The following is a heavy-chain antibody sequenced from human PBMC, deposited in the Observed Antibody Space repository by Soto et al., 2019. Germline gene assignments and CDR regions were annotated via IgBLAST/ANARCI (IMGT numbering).Heavy chain of an antibody. J-gene: IGHJ4*02. CDR3: TKTTALAGGYGHPSGAFDY. CDR1: GFTFNTYA. Sequence: EVQLLESGGGLVQPGGSLRLSCAASGFTFNTYAMSWVRQAPGKGLQWVSASLGSGGPTYYSDAVKGRFTVSRDNSQSTLYLIMDSLSVEDTDVYYCTKTTALAGGYGHPSGAFDYWGQGTLVAVSS. CDR2: SLGSGGPT. V-gene: IGHV3-23*01. D-gene: IGHD6-19*01.